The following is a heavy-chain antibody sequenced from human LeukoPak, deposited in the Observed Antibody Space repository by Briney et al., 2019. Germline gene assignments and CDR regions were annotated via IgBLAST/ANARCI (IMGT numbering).Heavy chain of an antibody. V-gene: IGHV4-4*07. CDR2: IYTSGST. CDR3: ARDSGYSSGWYNDY. Sequence: SETLSLTCTVSGGSISSYYWSWIRQPAGKGLGWIGRIYTSGSTNYNPSLKSRVTMSVDTSKNQFSLKLSSVTAADTAVYYCARDSGYSSGWYNDYWGQGTLVTVSS. J-gene: IGHJ4*02. CDR1: GGSISSYY. D-gene: IGHD6-19*01.